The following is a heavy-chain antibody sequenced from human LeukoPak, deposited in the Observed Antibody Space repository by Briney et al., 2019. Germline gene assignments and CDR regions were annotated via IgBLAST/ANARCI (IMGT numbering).Heavy chain of an antibody. CDR1: GYTFTGYY. V-gene: IGHV1-2*02. CDR2: INPNSGGT. D-gene: IGHD2-15*01. Sequence: ASVKVSCKASGYTFTGYYMHWVRQAPGQGLEWMGWINPNSGGTNYAQKFQGRVTMTRDTSISTAYMELRSLRSDDTAVYYCARDGCSGGSCYFDYWGQGTLVTVSS. J-gene: IGHJ4*02. CDR3: ARDGCSGGSCYFDY.